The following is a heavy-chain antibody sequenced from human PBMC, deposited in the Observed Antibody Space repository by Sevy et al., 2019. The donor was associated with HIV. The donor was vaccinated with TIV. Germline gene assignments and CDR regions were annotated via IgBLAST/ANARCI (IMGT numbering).Heavy chain of an antibody. V-gene: IGHV1-2*02. D-gene: IGHD6-19*01. Sequence: ASVKVSCKASGYTFTGYYMHWVRQAPGQGLEWMGWINPNSGGTNYAQKFQGRVTMTRDTSISTAYMELSRLRSDDTAVYYCARAGWANYYYGMDVWGQGTTVTVSS. CDR3: ARAGWANYYYGMDV. CDR2: INPNSGGT. CDR1: GYTFTGYY. J-gene: IGHJ6*02.